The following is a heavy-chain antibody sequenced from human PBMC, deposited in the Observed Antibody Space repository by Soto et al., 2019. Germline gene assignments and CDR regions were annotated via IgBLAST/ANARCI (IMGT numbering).Heavy chain of an antibody. CDR1: GFTFSSYA. J-gene: IGHJ6*02. CDR3: AKKREQYSYYYGMDV. CDR2: ISGSGGST. Sequence: GGSLRLSCAASGFTFSSYAMSWVRQAPGKGLEWVSAISGSGGSTYYADSVKGRFTISRDNSKNTLYLQMNSLRAEDTAVYYCAKKREQYSYYYGMDVWGQGTTVTVSS. D-gene: IGHD6-6*01. V-gene: IGHV3-23*01.